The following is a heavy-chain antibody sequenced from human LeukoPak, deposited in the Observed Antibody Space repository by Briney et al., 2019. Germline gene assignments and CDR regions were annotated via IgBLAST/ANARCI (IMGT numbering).Heavy chain of an antibody. CDR1: GFIFSSNA. V-gene: IGHV3-23*01. Sequence: TGGSLRLSCAASGFIFSSNAMSWVRQAPGKGLEWVSGISGSGGNTYYADSVKGRFTISRDNSKNTLYLQMNSLRAEDTAVYYCAKDYYYDSSGYYYGTHYYYMDVWGKGTTVTISS. D-gene: IGHD3-22*01. J-gene: IGHJ6*03. CDR2: ISGSGGNT. CDR3: AKDYYYDSSGYYYGTHYYYMDV.